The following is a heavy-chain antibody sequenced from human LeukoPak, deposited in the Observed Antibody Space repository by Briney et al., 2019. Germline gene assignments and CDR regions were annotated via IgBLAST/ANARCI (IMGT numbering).Heavy chain of an antibody. CDR1: GYTFTGFY. CDR2: ISPNSGGT. J-gene: IGHJ2*01. CDR3: AIQPWGSGNNWYFDL. D-gene: IGHD7-27*01. V-gene: IGHV1-2*02. Sequence: ASVKVSCKPSGYTFTGFYIHWVRQAPGQGLEWMGWISPNSGGTDYAQRFQGRVTMTRDTSISTAYMELSSLRSDDTAVYYYAIQPWGSGNNWYFDLWGRGTLVTVSS.